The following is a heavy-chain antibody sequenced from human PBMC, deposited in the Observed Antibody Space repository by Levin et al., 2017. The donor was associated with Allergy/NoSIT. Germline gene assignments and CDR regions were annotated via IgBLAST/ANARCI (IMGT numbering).Heavy chain of an antibody. D-gene: IGHD3-3*02. CDR2: ISFDGYNK. J-gene: IGHJ6*02. CDR3: AKTSYSIYGMDV. V-gene: IGHV3-30*18. CDR1: GFTFSSYG. Sequence: LSLTCAASGFTFSSYGMHWVRQAPGKGLEWVAVISFDGYNKYYADSVKGRFTISRVNSKNTLYLQMNSLRAEDTAVYYCAKTSYSIYGMDVWGQGTTVTVSS.